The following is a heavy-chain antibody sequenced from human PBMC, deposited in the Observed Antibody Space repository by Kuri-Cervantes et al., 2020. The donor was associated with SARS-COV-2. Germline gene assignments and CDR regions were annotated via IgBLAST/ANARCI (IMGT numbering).Heavy chain of an antibody. V-gene: IGHV3-7*05. D-gene: IGHD2-2*01. CDR3: AKDLRPAPFLDAFDI. Sequence: GGSLRLSCTASGFTFSNYWMTWVRQAPGKGLEWVATIKQHGSEKFYVDSVEGRFTISRDNSKNTLYLQMNSLRAEDTAVYYCAKDLRPAPFLDAFDIWGQGTMVTVSS. J-gene: IGHJ3*02. CDR1: GFTFSNYW. CDR2: IKQHGSEK.